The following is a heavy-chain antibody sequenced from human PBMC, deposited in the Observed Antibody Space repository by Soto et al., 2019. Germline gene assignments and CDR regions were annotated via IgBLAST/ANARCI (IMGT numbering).Heavy chain of an antibody. V-gene: IGHV4-30-2*01. CDR3: ARVPDR. J-gene: IGHJ5*02. D-gene: IGHD2-2*01. CDR2: IYHSGST. CDR1: GGSISSGGYS. Sequence: SETLSLTCAVSGGSISSGGYSWGWIRQPPGKGLEWIGYIYHSGSTYYNPSLKSRVTISVDRSKSQFSLKLSSVTAADTAVYYCARVPDRWGQGTLVTVSS.